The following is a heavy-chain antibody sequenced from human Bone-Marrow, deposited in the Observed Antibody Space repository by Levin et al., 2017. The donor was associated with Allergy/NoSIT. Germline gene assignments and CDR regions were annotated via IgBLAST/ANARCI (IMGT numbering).Heavy chain of an antibody. CDR2: IYYTGST. V-gene: IGHV4-61*01. D-gene: IGHD5-12*01. CDR1: GGSVTSRSFY. CDR3: VRETQLDRYSGYNSELPDGFDI. J-gene: IGHJ3*02. Sequence: SSETLSLTCTVSGGSVTSRSFYWSWIRQSPGKRPEWIGYIYYTGSTNYNPSLKSRVTISLDAPKSQFSLNLSSLTAADTAVYYCVRETQLDRYSGYNSELPDGFDIWGQGTMVTVSS.